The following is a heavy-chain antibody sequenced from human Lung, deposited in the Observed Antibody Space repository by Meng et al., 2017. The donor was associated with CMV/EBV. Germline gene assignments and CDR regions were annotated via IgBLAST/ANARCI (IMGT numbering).Heavy chain of an antibody. CDR1: GYTFTGYN. D-gene: IGHD3-10*01. J-gene: IGHJ6*04. V-gene: IGHV1-2*02. CDR2: INPHSGDT. CDR3: ARLFHTSLGTNYYYGREV. Sequence: ASVKVSCKASGYTFTGYNIHWVRQAPGQGLEWMGWINPHSGDTKYAQKFQGRVTLTTDTSINTAYMEVSRLKSDDTAVFFCARLFHTSLGTNYYYGREVWGIGTXVTGAS.